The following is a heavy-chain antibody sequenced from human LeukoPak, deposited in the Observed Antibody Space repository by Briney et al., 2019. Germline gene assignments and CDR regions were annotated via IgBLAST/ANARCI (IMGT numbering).Heavy chain of an antibody. V-gene: IGHV3-23*01. D-gene: IGHD1-1*01. Sequence: GGSLRLSCAASGFTFSTYWMSWVRQAPGKGLEWVSAISGSGGSTYYADSVKGRFTISRDNSKNTLYLQMNSLRAEDTAVYYCVRDFSRTRLERPFDYWGQGTLVTVSS. CDR1: GFTFSTYW. CDR3: VRDFSRTRLERPFDY. J-gene: IGHJ4*02. CDR2: ISGSGGST.